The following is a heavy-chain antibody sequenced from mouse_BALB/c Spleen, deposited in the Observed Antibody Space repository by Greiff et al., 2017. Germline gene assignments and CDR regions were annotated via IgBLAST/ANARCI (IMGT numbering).Heavy chain of an antibody. V-gene: IGHV5-17*02. D-gene: IGHD3-3*01. CDR3: AREGDAYYYAMDY. CDR1: GFTFSSFG. J-gene: IGHJ4*01. CDR2: ISSGSSTI. Sequence: EVMLVESGGGLVQPGGSRKLSCAASGFTFSSFGMHWVRQAPEKGLEWVAYISSGSSTIYYADTVKGRFTISRDNPKNTLFLQMTSLRSEDTAMYYCAREGDAYYYAMDYWGQGTSVTVSS.